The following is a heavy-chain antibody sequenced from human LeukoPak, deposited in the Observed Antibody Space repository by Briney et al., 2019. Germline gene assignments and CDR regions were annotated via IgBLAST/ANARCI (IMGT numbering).Heavy chain of an antibody. V-gene: IGHV3-30-3*01. D-gene: IGHD6-19*01. CDR1: GFTFSSHA. CDR3: ATSSGWFGPNWFDP. J-gene: IGHJ5*02. CDR2: ISYDGSNK. Sequence: PGGSLRLSCAASGFTFSSHAMHWVRQAPGKGLEWVAVISYDGSNKYYADSVKGRFTISRDNSKNTLYLQMNSLRAEDTAVYYCATSSGWFGPNWFDPWGQGTLVTVSS.